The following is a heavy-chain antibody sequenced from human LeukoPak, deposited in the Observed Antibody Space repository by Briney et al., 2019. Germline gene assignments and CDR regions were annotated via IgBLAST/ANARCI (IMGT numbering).Heavy chain of an antibody. Sequence: SETLSLTCAVYGGSFSGYYWSWIRQPPGKGLEWIGEINHSGSTNYNPSLKSRVTISVDTSKNQFSLKLSSVTAADTAVYYCARCLYDSSGYYYYFDQWGQGTLVTVSS. CDR3: ARCLYDSSGYYYYFDQ. J-gene: IGHJ4*02. D-gene: IGHD3-22*01. V-gene: IGHV4-34*01. CDR1: GGSFSGYY. CDR2: INHSGST.